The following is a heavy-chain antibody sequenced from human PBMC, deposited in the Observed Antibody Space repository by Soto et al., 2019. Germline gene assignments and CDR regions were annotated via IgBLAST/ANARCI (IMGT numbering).Heavy chain of an antibody. CDR1: GGSFSSSG. CDR3: ARSLDYYEYSGYSTLGVYFDY. V-gene: IGHV1-69*13. CDR2: IIPIFVTS. J-gene: IGHJ4*02. D-gene: IGHD3-22*01. Sequence: GSSVQVSCKASGGSFSSSGISWVRQAPGQGLEWVGGIIPIFVTSHYAQKFQGRVTITADESTNTAYMELSSLRTEDTAVYYCARSLDYYEYSGYSTLGVYFDYWGLGTLVTVSS.